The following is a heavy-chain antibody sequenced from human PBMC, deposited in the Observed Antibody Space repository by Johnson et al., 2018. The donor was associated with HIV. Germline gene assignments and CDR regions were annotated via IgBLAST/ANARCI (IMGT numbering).Heavy chain of an antibody. Sequence: QVQLVESGGGLVQPGGSLRLSCAASGFTFSSYGMHWVRQAPGKGLEWVAFIRYDGSNKYYADSVKGRFTISRDNSKNTLYLQMNSLRAEDTAVYYCAPAGPDAFDIWGQGTMVTVSS. CDR1: GFTFSSYG. J-gene: IGHJ3*02. D-gene: IGHD6-13*01. CDR2: IRYDGSNK. V-gene: IGHV3-30*02. CDR3: APAGPDAFDI.